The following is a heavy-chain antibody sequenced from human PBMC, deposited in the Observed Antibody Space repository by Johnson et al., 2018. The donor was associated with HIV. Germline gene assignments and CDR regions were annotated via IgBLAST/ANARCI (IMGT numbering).Heavy chain of an antibody. J-gene: IGHJ3*02. CDR3: STAPYYDFWSGPDGYNWGFDI. Sequence: VQLVESGGGLVQPGGSLRLSCAASGFTFSSYWMSWVRQAPGKGLEWVANIKQDGSEKYYVDSVKGRFTISRDNAKNSLYLQMNSLRAEDTAVYYCSTAPYYDFWSGPDGYNWGFDIWGQGTMVTVSS. CDR1: GFTFSSYW. V-gene: IGHV3-7*05. CDR2: IKQDGSEK. D-gene: IGHD3-3*01.